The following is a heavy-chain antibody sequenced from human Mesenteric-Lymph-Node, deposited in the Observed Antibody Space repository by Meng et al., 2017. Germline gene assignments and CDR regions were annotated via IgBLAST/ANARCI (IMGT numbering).Heavy chain of an antibody. CDR3: AKVWGGGGYSYDF. D-gene: IGHD1-26*01. CDR2: IIPIFGTA. V-gene: IGHV1-69*13. CDR1: GGTFSSYA. Sequence: SVKVSCKASGGTFSSYAISWVRQAPGQGLEWMGGIIPIFGTANYAQKFQGRVTITADESTSTAYMELSSLRSEDTAVYYCAKVWGGGGYSYDFWGQGTLVTVSS. J-gene: IGHJ4*02.